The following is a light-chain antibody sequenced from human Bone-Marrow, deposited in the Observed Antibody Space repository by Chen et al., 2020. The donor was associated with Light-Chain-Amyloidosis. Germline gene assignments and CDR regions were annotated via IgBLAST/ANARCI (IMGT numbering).Light chain of an antibody. CDR2: EDN. CDR1: GGSIASNY. V-gene: IGLV6-57*03. J-gene: IGLJ3*02. Sequence: NFMLTQPHSVSESPGKTVIISCTRSGGSIASNYVQWYQQRPGSAPPTVIYEDNHSPSWVPDRFSGSIDNDANTASLTVSGLKTEDEADYYCQSYDSTNRVFGGGTKLTVL. CDR3: QSYDSTNRV.